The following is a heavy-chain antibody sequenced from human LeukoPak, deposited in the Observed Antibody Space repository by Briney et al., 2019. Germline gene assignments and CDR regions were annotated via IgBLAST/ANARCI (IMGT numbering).Heavy chain of an antibody. J-gene: IGHJ4*02. V-gene: IGHV3-23*01. Sequence: GGSLRLSCAASGFTFSSYAMSWVRQAPGKGLEWVSAISGSGGSTYYADSVKGRFTISRDNSKNTLYLQMNSLRAEDTAVYYCAKGGYYDSSGYYSFDYWGQGTLVTVSS. CDR3: AKGGYYDSSGYYSFDY. D-gene: IGHD3-22*01. CDR2: ISGSGGST. CDR1: GFTFSSYA.